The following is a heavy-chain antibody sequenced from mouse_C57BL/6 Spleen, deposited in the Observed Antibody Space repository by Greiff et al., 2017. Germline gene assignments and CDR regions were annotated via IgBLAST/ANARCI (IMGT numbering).Heavy chain of an antibody. Sequence: EVKLMESGGGLVKPGGSLKLSCAASGFTFSSYALSWVRQTPEKRLEWVATISDGGSYTYYPDNVKGRFTISRDKAKNNLYLQMSQLKSKDTAMYYCASDRGSTLVDWYFDVWGTGTTVTVSA. V-gene: IGHV5-4*03. J-gene: IGHJ1*03. D-gene: IGHD1-1*01. CDR3: ASDRGSTLVDWYFDV. CDR2: ISDGGSYT. CDR1: GFTFSSYA.